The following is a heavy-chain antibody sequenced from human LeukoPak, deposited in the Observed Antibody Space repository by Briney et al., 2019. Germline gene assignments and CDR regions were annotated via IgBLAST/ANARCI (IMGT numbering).Heavy chain of an antibody. V-gene: IGHV4-39*02. D-gene: IGHD2-21*01. J-gene: IGHJ4*02. CDR2: IYYSGST. Sequence: SETLSLTGTVSGGSISSSSYYWGWIRQPPGKGLEWIGSIYYSGSTYYNPSLKSRVTISVDTSKNQFSLKLSSVTAADTAVYYCARDLSRGDDYWGQGTLVTVSS. CDR1: GGSISSSSYY. CDR3: ARDLSRGDDY.